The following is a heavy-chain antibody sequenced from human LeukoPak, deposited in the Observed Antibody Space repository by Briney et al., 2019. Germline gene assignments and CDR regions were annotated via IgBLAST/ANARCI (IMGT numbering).Heavy chain of an antibody. CDR2: FNPNSGGT. CDR1: GYTFTGYY. V-gene: IGHV1-2*02. J-gene: IGHJ6*03. D-gene: IGHD5-18*01. CDR3: ARGVDTAVIPYYYYYMDV. Sequence: ASVKVSCKASGYTFTGYYMHWVRQAPGQGLEWMGWFNPNSGGTNYAQKFQGRVTMTRDTSISTAYMELSRLRSDDTAVYYCARGVDTAVIPYYYYYMDVWGIGTTVTVSS.